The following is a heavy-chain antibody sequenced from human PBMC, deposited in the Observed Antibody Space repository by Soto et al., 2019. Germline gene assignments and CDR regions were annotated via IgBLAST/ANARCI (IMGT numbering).Heavy chain of an antibody. V-gene: IGHV3-23*05. CDR3: AKDRLMLTMVVVGAFDF. CDR1: AFSFNNHA. D-gene: IGHD3-22*01. Sequence: GWSLSLSCAASAFSFNNHAMTWVRQAPGKGLEWVSGITDSGSTTHYADSVKGRFTISRDNAKDTLYLQMNSLRADDTAVYFCAKDRLMLTMVVVGAFDFWGLGTMVTVSS. CDR2: ITDSGSTT. J-gene: IGHJ3*01.